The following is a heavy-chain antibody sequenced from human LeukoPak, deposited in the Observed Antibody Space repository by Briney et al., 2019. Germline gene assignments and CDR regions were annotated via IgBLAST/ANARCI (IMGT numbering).Heavy chain of an antibody. CDR2: IYYSGST. CDR1: GGSISSSSYY. D-gene: IGHD2-2*01. V-gene: IGHV4-39*01. CDR3: ASAHSRYCSSTSGYRTHAFYL. J-gene: IGHJ3*01. Sequence: SETLSLTCTVSGGSISSSSYYWGWIRQPPWKGLEWIGTIYYSGSTYYNPSLKSRVTISVDTSKNQFSLKLSSVTAADTAVYYCASAHSRYCSSTSGYRTHAFYLWGQGTMVTVSS.